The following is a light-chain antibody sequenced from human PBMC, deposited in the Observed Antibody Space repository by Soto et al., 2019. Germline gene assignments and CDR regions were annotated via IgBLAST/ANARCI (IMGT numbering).Light chain of an antibody. J-gene: IGKJ1*01. V-gene: IGKV3-20*01. CDR3: QQFHASPRT. CDR2: GAS. CDR1: QSVSSPY. Sequence: EIVLKQSPGTLSLSPGERATLSCRASQSVSSPYLAWYQQKPGQAPRLLIYGASSRATGIPDRFRGSGSGADFTLTISRLEPEDFAVYYCQQFHASPRTFGQGTKVEIK.